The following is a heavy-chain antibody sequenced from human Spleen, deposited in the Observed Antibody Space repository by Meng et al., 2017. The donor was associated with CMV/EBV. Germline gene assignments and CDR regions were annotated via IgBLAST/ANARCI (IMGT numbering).Heavy chain of an antibody. J-gene: IGHJ6*02. CDR3: ARSDLGVYSYGYFPGGMDV. CDR1: GFSFSDSV. D-gene: IGHD5-18*01. Sequence: GGSLRLSCAASGFSFSDSVMHWVRQASGKAPEWVGHIRPRVKNYATAYHASVNGRFTISRDDSKDMAYLQMNSLKTEDTAVYYCARSDLGVYSYGYFPGGMDVWGQGTTVTVSS. V-gene: IGHV3-73*01. CDR2: IRPRVKNYAT.